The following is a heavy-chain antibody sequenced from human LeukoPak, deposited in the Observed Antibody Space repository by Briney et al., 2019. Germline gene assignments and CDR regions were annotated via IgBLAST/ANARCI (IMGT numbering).Heavy chain of an antibody. V-gene: IGHV4-61*02. CDR2: IYTSGST. Sequence: PSQTLSLTRTVSGGSISSGSYYWRWIRQPAGKGLEWIGRIYTSGSTNYNPSLKSRVTISVDTSKNQFSLKLSSVTAADTAVYYCARDSGWQLAQSGTYYYYGMDVWGQGTTVTVSS. CDR3: ARDSGWQLAQSGTYYYYGMDV. CDR1: GGSISSGSYY. D-gene: IGHD6-6*01. J-gene: IGHJ6*02.